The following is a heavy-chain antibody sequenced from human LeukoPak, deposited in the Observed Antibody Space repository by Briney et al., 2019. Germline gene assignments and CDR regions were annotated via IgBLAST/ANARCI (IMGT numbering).Heavy chain of an antibody. D-gene: IGHD1-26*01. V-gene: IGHV3-21*01. CDR1: GFTCGGYR. CDR3: ARDGRPSPL. Sequence: PLGSLRRSYAASGFTCGGYRMNCVRQTPRKRLEWVSAISSSSSYIYYADSVKGRFTISRDNAQNSLYLQMNSLKAGDTAVYYCARDGRPSPLWGQGTLVTVSS. J-gene: IGHJ4*02. CDR2: ISSSSSYI.